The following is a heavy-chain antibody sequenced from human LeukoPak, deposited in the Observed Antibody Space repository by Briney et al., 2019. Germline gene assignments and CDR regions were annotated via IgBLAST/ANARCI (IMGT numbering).Heavy chain of an antibody. J-gene: IGHJ6*02. V-gene: IGHV3-23*01. CDR1: GFTFSSYA. Sequence: GGSLRLSCAASGFTFSSYAMSWVRQAPGKGLEWVSAISGSGGTTYYADSVKGRFTISRDNSKNTLYLQMDSLRAEDTAECYCVQQLVWRYYGMDVWGQGTTVTVSS. D-gene: IGHD6-13*01. CDR2: ISGSGGTT. CDR3: VQQLVWRYYGMDV.